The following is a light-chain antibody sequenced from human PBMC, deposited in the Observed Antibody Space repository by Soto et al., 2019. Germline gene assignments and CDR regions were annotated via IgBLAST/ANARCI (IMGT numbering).Light chain of an antibody. CDR1: ENVSSNY. J-gene: IGKJ5*01. Sequence: EIVLTQPPATLSLSPGEGASLSCGASENVSSNYIVWYQQKPGRAPRLLISEASTRATGIPDRFSGSGSGTDFTLTISRLEPEDFAVYYCQHYVSPPITFGQGTRLEIK. CDR2: EAS. CDR3: QHYVSPPIT. V-gene: IGKV3D-20*01.